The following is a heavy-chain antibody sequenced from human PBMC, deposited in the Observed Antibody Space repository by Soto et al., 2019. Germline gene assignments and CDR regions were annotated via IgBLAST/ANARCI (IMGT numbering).Heavy chain of an antibody. CDR2: ISWDGVST. D-gene: IGHD2-2*01. Sequence: EVQLVESGGVVVQPGGSLRLSCAASGFTFDDYTMHWVRQAPGKGLEWVSLISWDGVSTYYADSVKGRFTISRDNSKNSLYLQMNSLRTEDTALYYCAKDKLPYCISTSCYAGFDYWGQGTLVTVSS. CDR3: AKDKLPYCISTSCYAGFDY. CDR1: GFTFDDYT. V-gene: IGHV3-43*01. J-gene: IGHJ4*02.